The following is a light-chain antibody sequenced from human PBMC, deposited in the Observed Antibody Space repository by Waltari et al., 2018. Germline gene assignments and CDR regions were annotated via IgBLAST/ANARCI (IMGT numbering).Light chain of an antibody. J-gene: IGKJ1*01. V-gene: IGKV1-39*01. CDR3: QQSYSTLLWT. CDR1: QSISSY. CDR2: AAS. Sequence: DIQMTRSPSSRSASVGDRVTITCRASQSISSYLNWYQHKPGKAPKLLIYAASSLQSGVPSRFSGSGSGTDFTLTISSLQPEDFATYYCQQSYSTLLWTFGQGTKVEIK.